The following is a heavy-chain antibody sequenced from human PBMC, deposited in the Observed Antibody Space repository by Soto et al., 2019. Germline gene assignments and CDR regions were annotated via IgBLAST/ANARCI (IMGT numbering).Heavy chain of an antibody. Sequence: QVQLVQSGAEVKKPGASVKISCKASGYAFVTGYIHWVRQAPGKGLVWMGVIYTSGGETRYAQKFQGRVTMTSDTSTSLVYMEVNSLRFEDTAIYYCARDGSRWNFDYWGQGTPVTVSS. CDR1: GYAFVTGY. CDR2: IYTSGGET. D-gene: IGHD6-13*01. J-gene: IGHJ4*02. CDR3: ARDGSRWNFDY. V-gene: IGHV1-46*01.